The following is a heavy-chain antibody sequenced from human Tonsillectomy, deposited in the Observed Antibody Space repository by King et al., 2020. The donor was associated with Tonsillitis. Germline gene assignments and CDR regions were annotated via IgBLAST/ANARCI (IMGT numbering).Heavy chain of an antibody. CDR3: AKAALQLGVVFSPNAFDI. CDR1: GYTFDDYA. V-gene: IGHV3-9*01. Sequence: VQLVQSGGGLVQPGGSLRLSCAASGYTFDDYAMHCVRRAPGKSLEWVSDISWNSDNICDADPVKGRFTPSRDNTKNSLYLQMNSLRAVDTALYYCAKAALQLGVVFSPNAFDIWGQGTMVTVSS. J-gene: IGHJ3*02. D-gene: IGHD3-3*01. CDR2: ISWNSDNI.